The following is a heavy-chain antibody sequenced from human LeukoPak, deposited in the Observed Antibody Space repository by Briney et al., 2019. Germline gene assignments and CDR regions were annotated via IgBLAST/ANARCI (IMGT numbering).Heavy chain of an antibody. CDR1: GGPISSYY. CDR2: IYTSGST. D-gene: IGHD4-11*01. V-gene: IGHV4-4*07. J-gene: IGHJ5*02. CDR3: ARDRIVNSNYKGWFDP. Sequence: PSETLSLTCTVSGGPISSYYWSWIRQPAGKGLEWIGRIYTSGSTNYNPSLKSRVTISVDKSKNQFSLKLSSVTAADTAVYYCARDRIVNSNYKGWFDPWGQGTLVTVSS.